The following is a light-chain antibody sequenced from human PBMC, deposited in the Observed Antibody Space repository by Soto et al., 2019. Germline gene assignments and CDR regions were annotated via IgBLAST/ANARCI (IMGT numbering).Light chain of an antibody. CDR3: QQANSYPFT. V-gene: IGKV1-12*01. Sequence: DIQMTQSPSSVSASVGDRVTITCRASQGVSSWVAWYQQKPGKAPKLLIYAASSLQSGVTSRFSGSGSGTDFTITISSPQPEDFASYYCQQANSYPFTFGPGTKVDIK. CDR2: AAS. J-gene: IGKJ3*01. CDR1: QGVSSW.